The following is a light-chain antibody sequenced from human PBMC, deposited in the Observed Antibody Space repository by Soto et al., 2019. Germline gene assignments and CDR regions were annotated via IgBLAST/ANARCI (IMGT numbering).Light chain of an antibody. CDR1: SNDIGRYSY. Sequence: QSALTQPRSVSGSPGQSVAISCTGTSNDIGRYSYVSWYQQLPDKAPKLIIRDVTKRPSGVPDRFSGSKSGNTASLTISGLQAEDEADYYCAAWDDSLNGWVFGGGTKLTVL. V-gene: IGLV2-11*01. CDR3: AAWDDSLNGWV. CDR2: DVT. J-gene: IGLJ3*02.